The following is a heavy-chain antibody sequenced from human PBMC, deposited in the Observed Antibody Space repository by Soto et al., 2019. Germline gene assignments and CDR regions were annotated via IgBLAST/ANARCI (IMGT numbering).Heavy chain of an antibody. D-gene: IGHD4-17*01. CDR2: ISPLKGRT. J-gene: IGHJ1*01. V-gene: IGHV1-18*04. Sequence: QVQLVQSGPDLKRPGASMKVSCKASGYTFTSYGISWVRQAPGQGLEWMAWISPLKGRTQYSQKAQGRVTLSTDTSLNTAYREKTTLRVDGTTIYYCATDYGDSPEYFKYWSQGSLVTV. CDR1: GYTFTSYG. CDR3: ATDYGDSPEYFKY.